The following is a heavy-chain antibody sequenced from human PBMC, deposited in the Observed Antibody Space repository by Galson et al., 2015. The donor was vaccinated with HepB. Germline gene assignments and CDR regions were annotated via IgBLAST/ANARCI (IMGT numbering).Heavy chain of an antibody. D-gene: IGHD3-10*01. CDR2: IRSKANSYAT. CDR1: GFTFSGSA. Sequence: SLRLSCAASGFTFSGSAMHWVRQASGKGLEWVGRIRSKANSYATAYAASVKGRFTISRDDSKNTAYLQMNSLKTEDTAVYYCTRLHYGSGPYYYYGMDVWGQGTTVTVSS. CDR3: TRLHYGSGPYYYYGMDV. V-gene: IGHV3-73*01. J-gene: IGHJ6*02.